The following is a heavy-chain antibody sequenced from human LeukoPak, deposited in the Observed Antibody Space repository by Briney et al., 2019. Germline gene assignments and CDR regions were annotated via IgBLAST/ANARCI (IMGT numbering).Heavy chain of an antibody. CDR2: IWHDGSYE. V-gene: IGHV3-33*01. D-gene: IGHD3-22*01. J-gene: IGHJ4*02. CDR3: ARGATIDSSGYYPNYFDY. CDR1: RFTFSSYG. Sequence: PGGSLRLSCAPSRFTFSSYGMHWVRQAPGKGLEWVAIIWHDGSYENYADSVKGRFTISRDNSKNTLYLQMNSLRAEDTAVYYCARGATIDSSGYYPNYFDYWGQGTLVTVSS.